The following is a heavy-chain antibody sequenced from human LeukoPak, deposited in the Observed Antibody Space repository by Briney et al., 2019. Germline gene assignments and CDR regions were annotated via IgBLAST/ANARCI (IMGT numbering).Heavy chain of an antibody. Sequence: SETLSLTCIVSGGSISGGDYYWSWIRQPPGKGLEWIGYIYYSGTTYYNPSLKSRVTISVDTSKNQFSLKLTSVTAADTAVYFCARGPYGSGSYYWGQGTLVTVSS. J-gene: IGHJ4*02. D-gene: IGHD3-10*01. CDR2: IYYSGTT. V-gene: IGHV4-30-4*01. CDR3: ARGPYGSGSYY. CDR1: GGSISGGDYY.